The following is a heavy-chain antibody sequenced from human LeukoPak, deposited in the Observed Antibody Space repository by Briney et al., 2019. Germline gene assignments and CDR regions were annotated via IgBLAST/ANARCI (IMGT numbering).Heavy chain of an antibody. V-gene: IGHV3-7*01. J-gene: IGHJ4*02. CDR2: IKQDGSEK. CDR1: GFTFSSYW. Sequence: GGSLRLSCAASGFTFSSYWMSWVRQAAGKGLEWVANIKQDGSEKYYVDSVKGRFTISRDNAKNSLYLQMNSLRAEDTAVYYCARVGSGWYWGYFDYWGQGTLVTVSS. D-gene: IGHD6-19*01. CDR3: ARVGSGWYWGYFDY.